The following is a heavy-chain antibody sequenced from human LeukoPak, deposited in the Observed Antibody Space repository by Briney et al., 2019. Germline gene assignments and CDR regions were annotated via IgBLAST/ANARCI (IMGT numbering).Heavy chain of an antibody. CDR1: GYTFTSYG. V-gene: IGHV1-18*01. D-gene: IGHD6-19*01. Sequence: EASVKVSCKASGYTFTSYGISWVRQAPGQGLEWMGWISAYNGNTNYAQKLQGRVTMTTDTSTSTAYMELRSLRSDDTAVYYCARDTQSSGWNIFDYWGQGTLVTVSS. CDR2: ISAYNGNT. CDR3: ARDTQSSGWNIFDY. J-gene: IGHJ4*02.